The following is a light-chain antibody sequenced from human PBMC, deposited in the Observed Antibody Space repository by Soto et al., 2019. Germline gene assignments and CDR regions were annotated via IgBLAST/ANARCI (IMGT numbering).Light chain of an antibody. Sequence: ENVLAQSPGTPSLSPGKRATLSCRSSQSVSSRNLAWYQQKPGQAPRLLIYDTSSRASGIPDRFSGSGSGTDFTLTISRLETEDFAVFYCQQYGTSEIIFGQGTRLEIK. J-gene: IGKJ5*01. CDR3: QQYGTSEII. V-gene: IGKV3-20*01. CDR2: DTS. CDR1: QSVSSRN.